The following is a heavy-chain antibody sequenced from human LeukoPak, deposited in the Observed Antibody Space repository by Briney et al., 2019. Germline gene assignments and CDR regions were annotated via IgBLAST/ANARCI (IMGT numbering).Heavy chain of an antibody. CDR3: ARSPYSSSSLDY. Sequence: SETLSLTCAVYGGSFSGYYWSWIRQPPGKGLEWIGEINHSGSTNYNPSLKSRVTISVDTSKIQFSLNLSSVTAADTAVYYCARSPYSSSSLDYWGQGTLVTVSS. J-gene: IGHJ4*02. D-gene: IGHD6-6*01. V-gene: IGHV4-34*01. CDR2: INHSGST. CDR1: GGSFSGYY.